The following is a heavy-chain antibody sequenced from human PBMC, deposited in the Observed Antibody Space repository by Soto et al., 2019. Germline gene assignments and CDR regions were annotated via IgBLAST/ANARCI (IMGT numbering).Heavy chain of an antibody. Sequence: SETLSLTCNVSGGNIRSHYWSWIRQAPGKGLEWIGYTYYSGSITYNPSLRSRVTISQDTSTNQLSLQVTSVTAEDTAVYFCARDPTTTRWFDPWGQGTLVTVSS. D-gene: IGHD1-1*01. CDR1: GGNIRSHY. CDR3: ARDPTTTRWFDP. V-gene: IGHV4-59*11. J-gene: IGHJ5*02. CDR2: TYYSGSI.